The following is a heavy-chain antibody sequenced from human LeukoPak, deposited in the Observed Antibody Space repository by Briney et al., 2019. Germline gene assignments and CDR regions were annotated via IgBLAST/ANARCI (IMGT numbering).Heavy chain of an antibody. V-gene: IGHV1-2*02. CDR3: ARDGIGGSDCSGGSCYDTWIQPDSPDY. CDR2: INPNSGGT. Sequence: GASVKVSCKASGYTFTGYYMHWVRQAPGQGLEWMGWINPNSGGTNYAQKFQGRVTMTRDTSISTAYMELSRLRSDDTAVYYCARDGIGGSDCSGGSCYDTWIQPDSPDYWGQGTLVTVSS. CDR1: GYTFTGYY. J-gene: IGHJ4*02. D-gene: IGHD2-15*01.